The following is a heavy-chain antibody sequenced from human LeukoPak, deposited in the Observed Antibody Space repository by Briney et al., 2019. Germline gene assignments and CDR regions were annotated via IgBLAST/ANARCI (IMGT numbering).Heavy chain of an antibody. CDR1: GGSISSGDYY. J-gene: IGHJ4*02. D-gene: IGHD6-19*01. CDR3: ARQLQQWLGMFDY. Sequence: SQTLSLTCTVSGGSISSGDYYWSWIRQPPGKGLEWIGYIYYSGSTYYNPSLKSRVTISVDTSKNQFSLKLSSVTAADTAVYYCARQLQQWLGMFDYWGQGTLVTVSS. V-gene: IGHV4-30-4*08. CDR2: IYYSGST.